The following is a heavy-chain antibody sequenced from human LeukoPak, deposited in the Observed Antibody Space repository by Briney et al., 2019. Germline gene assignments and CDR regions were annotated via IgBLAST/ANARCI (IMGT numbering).Heavy chain of an antibody. CDR2: IYTSEST. CDR3: ARVPVYDYVWGSYLDY. V-gene: IGHV4-61*02. CDR1: GGSISSSNYY. J-gene: IGHJ4*02. Sequence: PSQTLSLTCSVSGGSISSSNYYWSWIRQPAGKGLEWIGRIYTSESTNYNPSLKSRVTISVDTSRNQFSLKLSSVTAADTAVYYCARVPVYDYVWGSYLDYWGQGTLVTVSS. D-gene: IGHD3-16*01.